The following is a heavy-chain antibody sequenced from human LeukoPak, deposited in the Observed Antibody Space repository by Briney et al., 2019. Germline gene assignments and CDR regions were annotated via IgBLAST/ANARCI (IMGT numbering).Heavy chain of an antibody. CDR1: GFTFSSYW. D-gene: IGHD3-22*01. V-gene: IGHV3-74*01. Sequence: PGGSLRLSCAASGFTFSSYWMHWVRQAPGKGLVWVSRINSDGSSTSYADSVKGRFTISRDNAKNSLYLQMNSLRAEDTAVYYCAIDYYDSRGGFDYWGQGTLVTVSS. J-gene: IGHJ4*02. CDR3: AIDYYDSRGGFDY. CDR2: INSDGSST.